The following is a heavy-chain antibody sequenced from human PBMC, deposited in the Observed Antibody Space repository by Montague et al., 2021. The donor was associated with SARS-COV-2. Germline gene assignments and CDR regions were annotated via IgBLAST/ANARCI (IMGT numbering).Heavy chain of an antibody. J-gene: IGHJ4*02. Sequence: SETLSLTCTVAGGSISSSNYYWGWIRQPPGKGLEWIGSLFYSGSSXYNPSLKSRVTISVDTSKNQFSLRLSSVTAADTAVYYCVAEWLAIYYFDFWGQGTLATVSS. CDR1: GGSISSSNYY. D-gene: IGHD6-19*01. CDR3: VAEWLAIYYFDF. V-gene: IGHV4-39*01. CDR2: LFYSGSS.